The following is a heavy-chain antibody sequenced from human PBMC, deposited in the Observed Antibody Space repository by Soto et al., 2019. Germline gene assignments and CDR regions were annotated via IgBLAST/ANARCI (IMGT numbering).Heavy chain of an antibody. CDR2: IIPIFGTA. J-gene: IGHJ6*02. CDR3: ARDPDTAMVTSYGMDV. V-gene: IGHV1-69*13. Sequence: ASVKVSCKXSGGTFSSYAISWVRQAPGQGLEWMGGIIPIFGTANYAQKFQGRVTITADESTSTAYMELSSLRFEDTAVYYCARDPDTAMVTSYGMDVWGQGTTVTVSS. CDR1: GGTFSSYA. D-gene: IGHD5-18*01.